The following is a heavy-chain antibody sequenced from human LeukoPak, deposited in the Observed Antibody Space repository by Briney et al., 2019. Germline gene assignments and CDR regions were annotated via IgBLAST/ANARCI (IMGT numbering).Heavy chain of an antibody. D-gene: IGHD2-2*01. CDR3: ARDHSIVVVPAPADAFDI. J-gene: IGHJ3*02. CDR2: IIPIFGTA. CDR1: GGTFSSYA. V-gene: IGHV1-69*13. Sequence: SVKVSCKASGGTFSSYAISWVRQAPGQGLEWMGGIIPIFGTADYAQKFQGRVTITADESTSTAYMELSSLRSEDTAAYYCARDHSIVVVPAPADAFDIWGQGTMVTVSS.